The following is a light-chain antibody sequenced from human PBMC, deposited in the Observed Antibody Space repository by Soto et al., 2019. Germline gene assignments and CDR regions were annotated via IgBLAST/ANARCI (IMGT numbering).Light chain of an antibody. CDR1: QSISSW. CDR2: DAS. J-gene: IGKJ2*01. CDR3: QQYSGYPLT. V-gene: IGKV1-5*01. Sequence: DIQMTQSPSTVSASVGDRVTITCRASQSISSWLAWYQQKPGKAPKFLIYDASSLESGVPSRFSGSGSGTDFTLIISSLQPDDLATYYCQQYSGYPLTFGQGTKLEIK.